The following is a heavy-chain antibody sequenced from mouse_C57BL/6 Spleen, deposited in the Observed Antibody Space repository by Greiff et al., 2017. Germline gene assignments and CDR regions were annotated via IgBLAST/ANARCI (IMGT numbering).Heavy chain of an antibody. Sequence: QVQLQQPGAELVRPGSSVKLSCKASGYTFTSYWMHWVKQRPIQGLEWIGNIDPSDSETHYNQKFKDKATLTVDKSSSTAYMQLSSLTSEDSAVYYCARRGAYDYAYAMDYWGQGTSVTVSS. CDR1: GYTFTSYW. CDR2: IDPSDSET. CDR3: ARRGAYDYAYAMDY. D-gene: IGHD2-4*01. J-gene: IGHJ4*01. V-gene: IGHV1-52*01.